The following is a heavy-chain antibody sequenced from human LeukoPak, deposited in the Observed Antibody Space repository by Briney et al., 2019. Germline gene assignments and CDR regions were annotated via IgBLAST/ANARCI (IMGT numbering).Heavy chain of an antibody. Sequence: GGSLRLSCAASGFTFSSYEMNWVRQAPGKGLEWVSYISSSGSTIYYADSVKGRFTISRDNAKNSLYLQMNSLRAEDTAMYYCALPRDRWQTVPPDYWGQGTLVTVSS. V-gene: IGHV3-48*03. CDR3: ALPRDRWQTVPPDY. CDR2: ISSSGSTI. D-gene: IGHD4-23*01. J-gene: IGHJ4*02. CDR1: GFTFSSYE.